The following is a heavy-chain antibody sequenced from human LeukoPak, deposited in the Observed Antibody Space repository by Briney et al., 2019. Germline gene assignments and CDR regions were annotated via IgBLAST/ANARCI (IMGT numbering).Heavy chain of an antibody. D-gene: IGHD7-27*01. CDR3: ATIAPGDLFDS. CDR1: GSTLTEFS. CDR2: FVPEDDET. J-gene: IGHJ4*02. V-gene: IGHV1-24*01. Sequence: ASVKVSCKVSGSTLTEFSIHWVRQAPGKGLEWMGGFVPEDDETIYAQSFQGRVTMTEDTSTDAAYMELSSLRSEDTAMYYCATIAPGDLFDSWGQGTLVTVSS.